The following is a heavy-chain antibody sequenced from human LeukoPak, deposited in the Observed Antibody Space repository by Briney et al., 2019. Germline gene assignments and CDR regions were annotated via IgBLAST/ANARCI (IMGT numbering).Heavy chain of an antibody. CDR2: INHSGST. CDR1: GFTFSSYA. D-gene: IGHD6-19*01. J-gene: IGHJ1*01. Sequence: PGGSLRLSCAASGFTFSSYAMSWIRQPPGKGLEWIGEINHSGSTNYNPSLKSRVTISVDTSKNQFSLKLSSVTAADTAVYYCARTHAVAVAGTRYFQHWGQGTLVTVSS. V-gene: IGHV4-34*01. CDR3: ARTHAVAVAGTRYFQH.